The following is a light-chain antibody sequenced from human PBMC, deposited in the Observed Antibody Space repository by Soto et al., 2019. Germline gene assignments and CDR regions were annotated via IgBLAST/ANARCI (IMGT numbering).Light chain of an antibody. CDR1: ESIGDY. V-gene: IGKV3-20*01. Sequence: EIVLTQSPGALSLSPGGRATLSCWASESIGDYLAWYQQRPGQAPRLLIYAASRRASGTPHRFSGSGSERAFTLAISGLEPADFGVYYCQQYVTSPSITFGQGTRLEIK. CDR2: AAS. CDR3: QQYVTSPSIT. J-gene: IGKJ5*01.